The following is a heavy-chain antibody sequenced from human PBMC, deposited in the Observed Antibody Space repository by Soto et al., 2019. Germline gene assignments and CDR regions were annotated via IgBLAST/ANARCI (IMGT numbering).Heavy chain of an antibody. CDR2: IYYTGST. D-gene: IGHD3-22*01. Sequence: PSETLSLTCTVSGGSMRSYYWSWIRQPPEKRPEWIGYIYYTGSTNLNPSLKGRVTMSVDTPKTQFSMKLPSVTAANTAIYYCGRGPSSFYYDSSAYQNLFDYWGQGAPVTVSS. CDR1: GGSMRSYY. CDR3: GRGPSSFYYDSSAYQNLFDY. V-gene: IGHV4-59*01. J-gene: IGHJ4*02.